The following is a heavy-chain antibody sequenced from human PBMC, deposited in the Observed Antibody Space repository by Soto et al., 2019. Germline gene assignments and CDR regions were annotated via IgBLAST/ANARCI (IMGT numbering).Heavy chain of an antibody. J-gene: IGHJ5*02. D-gene: IGHD2-15*01. CDR1: GGSVSSGRYS. CDR3: ARDPFLCNGGGCYSNWFDP. V-gene: IGHV4-61*01. Sequence: PSETLSLTCTVSGGSVSSGRYSWSWIRQPPGKGLEWISYIFYSGSTKYNPSLESRVTISVDTAKNQFSLQLSSVTAADTAVYYCARDPFLCNGGGCYSNWFDPWGQGTLVTVSS. CDR2: IFYSGST.